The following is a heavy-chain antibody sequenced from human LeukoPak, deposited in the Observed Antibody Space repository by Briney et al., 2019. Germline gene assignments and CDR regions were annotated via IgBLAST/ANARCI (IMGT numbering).Heavy chain of an antibody. D-gene: IGHD1-26*01. J-gene: IGHJ4*02. CDR3: AKDLNPREAGATIDY. CDR1: GFPFSGYW. V-gene: IGHV3-74*01. Sequence: GGSLRLSCAASGFPFSGYWMYWLRQAPGKGMVWVSRIKPDGSYTGYADSVKGRFTISRDNSKNTLYLQMNSLRAEDTAVYHCAKDLNPREAGATIDYWGQGTLVTVSS. CDR2: IKPDGSYT.